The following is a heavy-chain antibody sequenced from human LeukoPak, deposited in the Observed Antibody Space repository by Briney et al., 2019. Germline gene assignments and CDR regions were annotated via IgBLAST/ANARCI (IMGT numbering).Heavy chain of an antibody. D-gene: IGHD3-9*01. CDR2: ISWNSGSI. CDR1: GFTFDDYA. Sequence: PGGSLRLSCAASGFTFDDYAMHWVRQAPGKGLEWVSGISWNSGSIGYADSVKGRFTISRDNAKNSLYLQMNSLRAEDTALYYCAKDRHPQTYYDILTGYTYFDYWGQGTLVTVSS. J-gene: IGHJ4*02. V-gene: IGHV3-9*01. CDR3: AKDRHPQTYYDILTGYTYFDY.